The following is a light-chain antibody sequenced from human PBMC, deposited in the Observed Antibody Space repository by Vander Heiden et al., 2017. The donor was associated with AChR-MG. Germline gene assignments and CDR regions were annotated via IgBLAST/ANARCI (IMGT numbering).Light chain of an antibody. Sequence: SYVLTQPPSVSVAPGQTAPIPCGGNYIGSKGVHWYQQKPGQAPVLVMYDDRNRPSGIPERFSGSNAANTATLTISRVDAGDEADYYCQVWDRTSDHWVFGGGTNLSVL. J-gene: IGLJ3*02. CDR1: YIGSKG. CDR3: QVWDRTSDHWV. V-gene: IGLV3-21*02. CDR2: DDR.